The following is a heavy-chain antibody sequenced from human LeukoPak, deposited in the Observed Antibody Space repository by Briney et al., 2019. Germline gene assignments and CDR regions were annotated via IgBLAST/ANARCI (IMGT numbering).Heavy chain of an antibody. V-gene: IGHV3-23*01. J-gene: IGHJ3*02. D-gene: IGHD3-22*01. CDR2: ISSSSSYI. CDR3: AKDVSPIVVVTWDAFDI. CDR1: GFTFSSYA. Sequence: PGGPLRLSCAASGFTFSSYAMSWVRQAPGKGLEWVSSISSSSSYIYYADSVKGRFTISRDNSKNTLYLQMNSLRAEDTAVYYCAKDVSPIVVVTWDAFDIWGQGTMVTVSS.